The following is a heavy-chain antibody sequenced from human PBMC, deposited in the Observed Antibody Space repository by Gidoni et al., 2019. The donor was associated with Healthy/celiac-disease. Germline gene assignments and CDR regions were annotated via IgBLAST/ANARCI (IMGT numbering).Heavy chain of an antibody. CDR1: GFTFSSQC. Sequence: EVQLVESGGGLVKPGGSLRRPCAASGFTFSSQCMNWGRQAPGKGVEWVSSISSSSSYIYYADSVKGRFTISRDNAKNSLYLQMNSLRAEDTAVYYCARDFEGISAGYYYYMDVWGKGTTVTVSS. D-gene: IGHD3-3*02. CDR2: ISSSSSYI. V-gene: IGHV3-21*01. CDR3: ARDFEGISAGYYYYMDV. J-gene: IGHJ6*03.